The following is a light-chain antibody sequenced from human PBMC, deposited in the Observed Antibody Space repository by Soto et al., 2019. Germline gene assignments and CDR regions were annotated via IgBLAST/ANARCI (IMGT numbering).Light chain of an antibody. CDR2: EVN. CDR1: NSDIGGYTY. V-gene: IGLV2-14*01. Sequence: QSALTQPASVSGSPGQSITISCTGTNSDIGGYTYVSWYQHHPGKAPKLIIYEVNNRPSGVSYRFSGSKSGNTASLTISGLQAEDEADYYCTSYTSSTTLDVFGTGTKLTVL. J-gene: IGLJ1*01. CDR3: TSYTSSTTLDV.